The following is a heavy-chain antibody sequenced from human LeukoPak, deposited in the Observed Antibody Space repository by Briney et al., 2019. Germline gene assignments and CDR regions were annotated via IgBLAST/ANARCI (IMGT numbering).Heavy chain of an antibody. D-gene: IGHD3-10*01. CDR2: FDPEDGET. CDR1: GYTLTELS. V-gene: IGHV1-24*01. CDR3: ATGNYYGSGSYPTFDY. J-gene: IGHJ4*02. Sequence: ASVKVSCKVSGYTLTELSMHWVRQAPGKGLEWMGGFDPEDGETIYAQKFQGRVTMTEDTSTDTAYVELSSLRSEDTAVYYCATGNYYGSGSYPTFDYWGQGTLVTVSS.